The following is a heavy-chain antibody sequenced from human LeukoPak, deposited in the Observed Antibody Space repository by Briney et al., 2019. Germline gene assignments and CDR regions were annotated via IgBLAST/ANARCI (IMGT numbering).Heavy chain of an antibody. Sequence: GGSLRLSCAASGFTFSTYAMSWVRQAPGKGLEWVSSISGSGGSTWYAESVKGRFTISRDNAKDTLYLQMNGLRAEDTTVYYSAKEGTDSSGWNSGTQYFHDWGQGTLVTVSS. CDR2: ISGSGGST. CDR1: GFTFSTYA. V-gene: IGHV3-23*01. J-gene: IGHJ1*01. CDR3: AKEGTDSSGWNSGTQYFHD. D-gene: IGHD6-19*01.